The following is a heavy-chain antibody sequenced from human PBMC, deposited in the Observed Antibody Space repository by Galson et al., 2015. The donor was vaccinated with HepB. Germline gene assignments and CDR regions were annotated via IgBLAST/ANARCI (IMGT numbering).Heavy chain of an antibody. CDR2: ISRGGDAS. CDR1: GFTFSNYG. Sequence: SLRLSCAASGFTFSNYGMSWVRQAPGKGLECVAAISRGGDASDYAESVRGRFTVSRDSSKSTLYLQMNDLRAEDTARYYCVRGTTAPDYWAQGTLVTVSS. CDR3: VRGTTAPDY. V-gene: IGHV3-23*01. D-gene: IGHD2/OR15-2a*01. J-gene: IGHJ4*02.